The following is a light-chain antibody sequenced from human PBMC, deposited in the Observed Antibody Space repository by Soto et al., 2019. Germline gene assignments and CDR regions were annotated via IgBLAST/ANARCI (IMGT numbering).Light chain of an antibody. CDR2: DVS. CDR3: CSYAGSPYV. J-gene: IGLJ1*01. V-gene: IGLV2-11*01. CDR1: SIDVGGYNY. Sequence: QSVLTQPRSVSGSPGQSVTISCTGTSIDVGGYNYVSWYQQHPGKAPKVMIYDVSKRPSGVPDRISGSKSGNTASLTISGLQAEDEADYYCCSYAGSPYVFGTGTKVTVL.